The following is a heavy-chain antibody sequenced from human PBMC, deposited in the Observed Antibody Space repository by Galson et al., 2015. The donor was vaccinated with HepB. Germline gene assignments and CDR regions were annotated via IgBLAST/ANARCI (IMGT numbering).Heavy chain of an antibody. Sequence: SLRLSCAASGFTFSSSAIHWVRQTSGKGLEWVGLIRSKASNYATAYAASLEGRFTISRDDSKNTAYLHMKSLKTEDTAVYYCSRLADFSGYSSNWGQGTLVTVSS. D-gene: IGHD6-13*01. V-gene: IGHV3-73*01. CDR2: IRSKASNYAT. CDR1: GFTFSSSA. J-gene: IGHJ4*02. CDR3: SRLADFSGYSSN.